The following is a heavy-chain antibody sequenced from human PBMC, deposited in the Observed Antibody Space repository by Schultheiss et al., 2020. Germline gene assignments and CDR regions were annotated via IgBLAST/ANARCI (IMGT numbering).Heavy chain of an antibody. CDR3: ARERPLRVVIAENWFDP. Sequence: GGSLRLSCAASGFTFSSYAMHWVRQAPGKGLEWVAVISYDGSNKYYADSVKGRFTISRDNSKNTLYLQMNSLRAEDTAVYYCARERPLRVVIAENWFDPWGQGTLVTVSS. CDR2: ISYDGSNK. J-gene: IGHJ5*02. D-gene: IGHD2-21*01. CDR1: GFTFSSYA. V-gene: IGHV3-30-3*01.